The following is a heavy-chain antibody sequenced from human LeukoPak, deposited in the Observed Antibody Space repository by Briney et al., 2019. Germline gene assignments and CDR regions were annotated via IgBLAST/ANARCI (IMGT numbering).Heavy chain of an antibody. CDR1: GYTFTSYA. D-gene: IGHD3-3*01. CDR2: INAGNGNT. J-gene: IGHJ5*02. V-gene: IGHV1-3*01. CDR3: ARGADTIFGVVIIPVGWFDP. Sequence: ASVKVSYTASGYTFTSYAMHWVRQAPGQRLEWMGWINAGNGNTKYSQKFQGRVTITRDTSASTAYMELSSLRSEDTAVYYCARGADTIFGVVIIPVGWFDPWGQGTLVTVSS.